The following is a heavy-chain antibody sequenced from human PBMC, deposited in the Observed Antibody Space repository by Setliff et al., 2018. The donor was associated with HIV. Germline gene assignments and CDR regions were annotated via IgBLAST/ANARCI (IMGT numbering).Heavy chain of an antibody. CDR1: GGPISSAPYY. J-gene: IGHJ4*02. CDR2: IYTSGST. Sequence: SETLSLTCTVSGGPISSAPYYWNWVRQPAGKGLEWIGHIYTSGSTNYNPSLKSRVTISVDTSKNQFSLKLSSVTAADTAVYYCAPRHHKYGFLWGQGTLVTVSS. CDR3: APRHHKYGFL. V-gene: IGHV4-61*09. D-gene: IGHD3-10*01.